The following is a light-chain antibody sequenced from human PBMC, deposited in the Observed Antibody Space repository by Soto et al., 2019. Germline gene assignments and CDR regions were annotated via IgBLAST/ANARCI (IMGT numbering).Light chain of an antibody. Sequence: QAVVTQEPSFSVSPGGTVTLTCGLSSGSVSTSYYPSWYQQTPGQAPRTLIYSTNTRSSGVPDRFSGSILGNKAALTITGAKADDESDYYCVLYMGSGFYVFGTGTKLTVL. CDR1: SGSVSTSYY. CDR3: VLYMGSGFYV. J-gene: IGLJ1*01. V-gene: IGLV8-61*01. CDR2: STN.